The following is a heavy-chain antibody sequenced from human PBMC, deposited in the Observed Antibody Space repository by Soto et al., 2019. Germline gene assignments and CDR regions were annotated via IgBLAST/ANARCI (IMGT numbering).Heavy chain of an antibody. Sequence: PGESLKISCKGSGYSFTSYWIGWVRQMPGKGLEWMGIIYPGDSDTRYSPSFQGQVTITADESARTSYMELRSLKSKDTAVYYCVRDSGAKLSSSWGQGTLVTVSS. CDR3: VRDSGAKLSSS. J-gene: IGHJ4*02. D-gene: IGHD6-13*01. V-gene: IGHV5-51*01. CDR2: IYPGDSDT. CDR1: GYSFTSYW.